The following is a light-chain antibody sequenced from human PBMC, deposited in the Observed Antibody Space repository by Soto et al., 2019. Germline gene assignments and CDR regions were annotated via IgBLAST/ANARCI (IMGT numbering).Light chain of an antibody. Sequence: DIVLTQSPGTLSLSPGETATHSCRAGQRITWNYVAWYQQKPGQAPSLLIYGASIRATGVPDRFSGSGSGTDFTLTISRLEPEDFAVYYCQQYVHSPHTFGQGTNLEIK. J-gene: IGKJ2*01. CDR1: QRITWNY. V-gene: IGKV3-20*01. CDR3: QQYVHSPHT. CDR2: GAS.